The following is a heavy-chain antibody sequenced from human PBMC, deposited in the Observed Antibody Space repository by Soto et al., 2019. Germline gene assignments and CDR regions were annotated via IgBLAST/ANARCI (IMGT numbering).Heavy chain of an antibody. J-gene: IGHJ4*02. V-gene: IGHV4-59*12. D-gene: IGHD3-16*02. Sequence: PSETLSLTSTVSGGSISSYYWSWIRQPPGEGLEWIGEIYHSGSANYNPSLKSRVTISVDTSKNQFSLKLSSVTAADTAVYYCARGVYDYVWGSYRWPFDYWGQGTLVTVSS. CDR2: IYHSGSA. CDR3: ARGVYDYVWGSYRWPFDY. CDR1: GGSISSYY.